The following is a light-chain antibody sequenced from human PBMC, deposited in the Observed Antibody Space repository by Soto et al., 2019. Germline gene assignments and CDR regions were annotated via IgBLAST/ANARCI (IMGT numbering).Light chain of an antibody. CDR3: HHYET. CDR2: GAS. J-gene: IGKJ1*01. Sequence: EIVLTQSPGTLSLSPGDRATLSCRASQSVSRSYLGWYQQKPGQAPRLLMYGASIRAARVPDRFSGSGSGTEFTLTISRLESEDITVYYCHHYETFGQGTKVEIK. CDR1: QSVSRSY. V-gene: IGKV3-20*01.